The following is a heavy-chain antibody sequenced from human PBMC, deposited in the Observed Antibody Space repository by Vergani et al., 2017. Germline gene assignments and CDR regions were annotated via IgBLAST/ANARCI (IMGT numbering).Heavy chain of an antibody. CDR2: IRIDGSEQ. V-gene: IGHV3-30*02. J-gene: IGHJ4*02. D-gene: IGHD3-3*01. Sequence: QVHLVESGGGVVQPGGSLTLSCAASGFTFSDYGVHWVRQAPGKGLEWVAFIRIDGSEQYYADSVKGRFTVSRDNSKYTLYLQIHSLRPEDTALYYCARXEKRGYYASDLPYWGQGTLVTVSS. CDR3: ARXEKRGYYASDLPY. CDR1: GFTFSDYG.